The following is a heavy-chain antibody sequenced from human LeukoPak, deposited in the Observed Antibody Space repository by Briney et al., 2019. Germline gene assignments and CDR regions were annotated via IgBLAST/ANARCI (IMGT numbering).Heavy chain of an antibody. J-gene: IGHJ4*02. CDR2: ISSSSSTI. CDR3: ARTYCSGGSCLEVYFDY. CDR1: GFTFSSYS. Sequence: HSGGSLRLSCAASGFTFSSYSMNWVRQAPGKGLEWVSYISSSSSTIYYADSVKGRFTISRDNAKNSLYLQMNGLRDEDTAVYYCARTYCSGGSCLEVYFDYWGQGTLVTVSS. V-gene: IGHV3-48*02. D-gene: IGHD2-15*01.